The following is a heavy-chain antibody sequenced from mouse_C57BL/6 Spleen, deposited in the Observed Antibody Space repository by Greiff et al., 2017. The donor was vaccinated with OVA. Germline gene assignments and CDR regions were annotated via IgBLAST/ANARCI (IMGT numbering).Heavy chain of an antibody. CDR1: GFTFSSYA. J-gene: IGHJ3*01. Sequence: EVQLQEPGDGLVKPGGSLKLSCAASGFTFSSYAMPWVRQTPEKRLEWVAYISSGGSYTYYADTVKGRSTISGDNARNTPYLQISRLKSEDTAMYYCTGDRNYDCDGDAFAYWGQGTLVTVSA. D-gene: IGHD2-4*01. CDR3: TGDRNYDCDGDAFAY. CDR2: ISSGGSYT. V-gene: IGHV5-9-1*02.